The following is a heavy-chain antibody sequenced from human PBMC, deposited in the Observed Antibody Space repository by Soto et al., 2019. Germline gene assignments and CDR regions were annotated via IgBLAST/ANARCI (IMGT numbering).Heavy chain of an antibody. V-gene: IGHV3-30*18. CDR2: ISYDGSNK. D-gene: IGHD2-15*01. J-gene: IGHJ6*03. Sequence: PGGSLRLSCAASGFTFSSYGMHWVRQAPGKGLEWVAVISYDGSNKYYADSVKGRFTISRDNSKNTLYLQMNSLRAEDTAVYYCAKDAVAATILRYYYYMDVWGKGTTVTVSS. CDR1: GFTFSSYG. CDR3: AKDAVAATILRYYYYMDV.